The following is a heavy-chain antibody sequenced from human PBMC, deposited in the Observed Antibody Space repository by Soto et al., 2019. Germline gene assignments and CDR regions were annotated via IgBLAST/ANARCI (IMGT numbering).Heavy chain of an antibody. Sequence: ASVKVSCKASGYIFTNYGINWVRQAPGQGLEWMGWISAYNGNTNFAQTVQGRLTMTTDTSTATSYMELRSLTYDDTAVYFCARTSATGRHGPDDKGMDDWGQGTMVTVSS. CDR1: GYIFTNYG. CDR3: ARTSATGRHGPDDKGMDD. J-gene: IGHJ6*02. V-gene: IGHV1-18*04. CDR2: ISAYNGNT. D-gene: IGHD6-25*01.